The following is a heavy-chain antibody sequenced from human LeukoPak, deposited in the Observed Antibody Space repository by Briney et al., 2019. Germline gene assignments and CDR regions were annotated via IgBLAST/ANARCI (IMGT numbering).Heavy chain of an antibody. J-gene: IGHJ4*02. CDR1: GFTFGDYA. CDR3: TRAHGGWFDY. CDR2: IRSKAYGGTT. D-gene: IGHD6-19*01. Sequence: GGSLRLSCTASGFTFGDYAISWVRQAPGKGLEWVGFIRSKAYGGTTEYAASVKGRFTISRDDSKSIAYLQMNSLKTEDTAVYYCTRAHGGWFDYWGQGTLVTVSS. V-gene: IGHV3-49*04.